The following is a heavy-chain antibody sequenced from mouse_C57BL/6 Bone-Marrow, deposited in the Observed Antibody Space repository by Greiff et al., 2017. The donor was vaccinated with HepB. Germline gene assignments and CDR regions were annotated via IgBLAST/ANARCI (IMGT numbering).Heavy chain of an antibody. CDR1: GYTFTSYW. CDR2: IDTSDSYT. Sequence: VQLQQPGAELVLPGASVKLSCKASGYTFTSYWMHWVKQRPGQGLEWIGEIDTSDSYTNYNQKFKGKSTLTVDKSSSTVYMQLSSLTSEYSVVYYCARGYYYGSSYVYYYAMDYWGQGASVTVSS. D-gene: IGHD1-1*01. V-gene: IGHV1-69*01. CDR3: ARGYYYGSSYVYYYAMDY. J-gene: IGHJ4*01.